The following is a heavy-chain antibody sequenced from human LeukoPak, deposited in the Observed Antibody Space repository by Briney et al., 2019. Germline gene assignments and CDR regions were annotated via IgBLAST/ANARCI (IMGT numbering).Heavy chain of an antibody. CDR1: GYTFTSYY. Sequence: GSSVKVSGKASGYTFTSYYMHWGRQSPGHGLGGMGWMNPNSGNTGYAQKFQGRVTITRNTSIGTAYMELSSLRSEDTAVYYCARGFRKRNGYNTFRYYYYYMDVWGKGTTVTVSS. V-gene: IGHV1-8*01. J-gene: IGHJ6*03. CDR2: MNPNSGNT. CDR3: ARGFRKRNGYNTFRYYYYYMDV. D-gene: IGHD5-24*01.